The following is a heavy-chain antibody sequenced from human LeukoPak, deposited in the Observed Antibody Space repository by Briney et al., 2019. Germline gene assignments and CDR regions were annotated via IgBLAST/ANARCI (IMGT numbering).Heavy chain of an antibody. CDR3: ANHPGYSSGWYLADAFDI. Sequence: GGSLRLSCAASGFTFSAHSMHWVRQPLGKGLEWVTFVSYDGSIKYYADSVKGRFTISRDNSKNTLYLQMNSLRAEDTAVYYCANHPGYSSGWYLADAFDIWGQGTMVTVSS. V-gene: IGHV3-30-3*01. J-gene: IGHJ3*02. CDR1: GFTFSAHS. D-gene: IGHD6-19*01. CDR2: VSYDGSIK.